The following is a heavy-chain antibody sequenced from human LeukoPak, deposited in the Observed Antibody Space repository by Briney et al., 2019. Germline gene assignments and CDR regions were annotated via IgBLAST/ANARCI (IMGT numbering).Heavy chain of an antibody. J-gene: IGHJ6*04. D-gene: IGHD3-10*02. CDR1: GFTFSNYE. V-gene: IGHV3-48*03. Sequence: GGSLRLSCAASGFTFSNYEMNGVRQAPGKGLEWVSYISSSGTTIYYADSVKGGFTLSRDNAENSLYLQMNSLRAEDTAVYYCAELGITMIGGVWGKGTTVTISS. CDR3: AELGITMIGGV. CDR2: ISSSGTTI.